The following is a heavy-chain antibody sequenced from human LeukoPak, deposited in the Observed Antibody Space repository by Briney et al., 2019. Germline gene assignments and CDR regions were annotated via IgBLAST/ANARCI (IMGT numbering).Heavy chain of an antibody. V-gene: IGHV1-2*02. J-gene: IGHJ4*02. Sequence: ASVKVSCKASGYTFTGYYMHWVRQAPGQGLEWMGWINPNSGGTNYAQKFQGRVTMTRDTSISTAYMELSRLRSDDTAVYYCARGPSLEWLFYFDYWGQGTLVIVSS. CDR2: INPNSGGT. CDR3: ARGPSLEWLFYFDY. CDR1: GYTFTGYY. D-gene: IGHD3-3*02.